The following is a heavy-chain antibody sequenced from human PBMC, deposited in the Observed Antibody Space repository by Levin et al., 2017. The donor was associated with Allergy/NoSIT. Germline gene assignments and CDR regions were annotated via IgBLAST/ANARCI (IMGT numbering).Heavy chain of an antibody. CDR1: GFSLSTTGVG. CDR3: VQPARRGELLVYFDV. CDR2: IYWNDDK. Sequence: SGPTLVKPTQTLTLTCTFSGFSLSTTGVGVGWIRQSPGKALEWLVLIYWNDDKHYSPSLKSRPTITKDTSKKQVVLRMTNMDPVDTATYYCVQPARRGELLVYFDVWGQGTLVTVSS. J-gene: IGHJ4*02. V-gene: IGHV2-5*01. D-gene: IGHD1-26*01.